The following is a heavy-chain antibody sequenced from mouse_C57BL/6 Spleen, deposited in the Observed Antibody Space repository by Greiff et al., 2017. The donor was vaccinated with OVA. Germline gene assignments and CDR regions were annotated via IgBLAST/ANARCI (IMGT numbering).Heavy chain of an antibody. CDR3: ARGLGGYAMDY. D-gene: IGHD2-4*01. Sequence: QVQLQQSGAELVRPGTSVKVSCKASGYAFTNYLIEWVKQRPGQGLEWIGVINPGSGGTNYNEKFKGKATLTADKSSSTAYMQLSSLTSEDSAVYFCARGLGGYAMDYWGQGTSVTVSS. V-gene: IGHV1-54*01. CDR2: INPGSGGT. CDR1: GYAFTNYL. J-gene: IGHJ4*01.